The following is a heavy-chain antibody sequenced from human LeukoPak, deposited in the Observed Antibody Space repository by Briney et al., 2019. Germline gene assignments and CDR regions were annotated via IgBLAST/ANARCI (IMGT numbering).Heavy chain of an antibody. V-gene: IGHV3-30-3*01. CDR3: ARPPGGGFGAPLFDY. Sequence: GGSLRLSCAASGFTFSSHAMHWVRQAPGKGLEWVAVISYDGNNKYYVDSVRGRFTISRDNSQNALYLQMNSLRAEDTALYYCARPPGGGFGAPLFDYWGQGTLVTVSS. CDR2: ISYDGNNK. CDR1: GFTFSSHA. J-gene: IGHJ4*02. D-gene: IGHD3-10*01.